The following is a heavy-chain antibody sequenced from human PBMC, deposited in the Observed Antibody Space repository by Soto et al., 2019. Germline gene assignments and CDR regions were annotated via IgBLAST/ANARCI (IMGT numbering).Heavy chain of an antibody. V-gene: IGHV1-69*05. CDR2: IIPIFGTA. J-gene: IGHJ4*02. CDR1: GGTFSSYA. CDR3: ARDHGYYYDSSGYFPFGY. Sequence: SVKVSCKASGGTFSSYAISWVRQAPGQGLEWMGGIIPIFGTANYAQKFQGRVTITTDESTSTAYMELSSLRSEDTAVYYCARDHGYYYDSSGYFPFGYWGQGTLVTVSS. D-gene: IGHD3-22*01.